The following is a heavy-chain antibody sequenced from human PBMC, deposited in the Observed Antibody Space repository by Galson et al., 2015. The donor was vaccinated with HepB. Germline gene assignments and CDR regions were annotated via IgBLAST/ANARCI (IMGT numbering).Heavy chain of an antibody. CDR2: MNPNGGNT. CDR3: ARSVMERRRGAFDI. J-gene: IGHJ3*02. Sequence: SVKVSCKASGYTFTSYDINWVRQATGQGLEWMGWMNPNGGNTGYAQKFQGRVTMTRNTSISTAYMELSSLRSEDTAVYYCARSVMERRRGAFDIWGQGTMVTVSS. D-gene: IGHD2-21*01. V-gene: IGHV1-8*01. CDR1: GYTFTSYD.